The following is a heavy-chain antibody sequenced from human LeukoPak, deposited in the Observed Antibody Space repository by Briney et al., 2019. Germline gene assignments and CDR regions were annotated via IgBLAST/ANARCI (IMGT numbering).Heavy chain of an antibody. J-gene: IGHJ5*01. D-gene: IGHD6-19*01. V-gene: IGHV3-23*01. CDR2: INANSGTT. CDR1: GFAFSVYA. CDR3: AKPISGGLAVTADWFHP. Sequence: GGSLRLSCAASGFAFSVYAMSWLRQPPGQGLEWVSTINANSGTTSYAASVRGRFTISRDNSKNTLYLQLNTLRADDTATYYCAKPISGGLAVTADWFHPWGQGTLVVVSS.